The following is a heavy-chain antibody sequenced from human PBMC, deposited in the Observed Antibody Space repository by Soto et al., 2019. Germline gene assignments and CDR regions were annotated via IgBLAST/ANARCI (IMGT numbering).Heavy chain of an antibody. V-gene: IGHV1-46*01. Sequence: ASVKVSCKASGYTFTSYYMHWVLQAPGHGLEWMGIINPSGGSTSYAQKFQGRVTMTRDTSTSTVYMELSSLRSEDTAVYYCARFVWFGELLSTDAFDIWGQGTMVTVSS. CDR1: GYTFTSYY. J-gene: IGHJ3*02. CDR2: INPSGGST. D-gene: IGHD3-10*01. CDR3: ARFVWFGELLSTDAFDI.